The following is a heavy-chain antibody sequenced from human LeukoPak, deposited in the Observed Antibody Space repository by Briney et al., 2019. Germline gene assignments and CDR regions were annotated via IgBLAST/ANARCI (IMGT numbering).Heavy chain of an antibody. CDR3: ARLSLVFDY. D-gene: IGHD6-6*01. Sequence: GESPKISCKSSGYSFTSYWIGWVRQMPGKGLEWMGIIYPGDSDTRYSPSFEGQVTISADNSISTAYLQWSILKASDTAMYYCARLSLVFDYWGQGTLVTVSS. J-gene: IGHJ4*02. CDR1: GYSFTSYW. V-gene: IGHV5-51*01. CDR2: IYPGDSDT.